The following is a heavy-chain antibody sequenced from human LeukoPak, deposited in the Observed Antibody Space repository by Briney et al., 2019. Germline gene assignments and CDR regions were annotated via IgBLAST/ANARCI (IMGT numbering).Heavy chain of an antibody. V-gene: IGHV3-23*01. J-gene: IGHJ4*02. CDR3: ATVGVGWVAFEY. CDR1: GFTFSSYA. CDR2: ISESGGAT. D-gene: IGHD3-16*01. Sequence: GGSLRLSCAASGFTFSSYAMTWVRQTPGKGLEWVSGISESGGATYYAGSAKGRFTISRDNSKNTLYLQMNSLRSDDTAVYYCATVGVGWVAFEYWGQGALVTVSS.